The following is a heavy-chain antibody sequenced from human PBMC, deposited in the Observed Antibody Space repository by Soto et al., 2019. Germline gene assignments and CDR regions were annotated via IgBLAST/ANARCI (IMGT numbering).Heavy chain of an antibody. CDR3: ARTPVSCSGGTCYSGFLDY. D-gene: IGHD2-15*01. J-gene: IGHJ4*02. Sequence: PSETLSLTCVVSGDSISSSNWWNWVRQPPGKGLEWIGEIYHSGTTNYNPSLKTRVTMSVDKSNNQFSLKLTSVTAADTAVYYCARTPVSCSGGTCYSGFLDYWGQGTLVTVSS. CDR1: GDSISSSNW. V-gene: IGHV4-4*02. CDR2: IYHSGTT.